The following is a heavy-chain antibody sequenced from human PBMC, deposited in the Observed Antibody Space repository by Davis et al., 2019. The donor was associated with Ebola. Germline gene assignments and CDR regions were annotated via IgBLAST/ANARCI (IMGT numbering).Heavy chain of an antibody. D-gene: IGHD3-3*01. V-gene: IGHV3-66*01. Sequence: GGSLRLSCAASGFTFSSYSMNWVRQAPGKGLEWVSVIYSGGSTYYAGSVKGRFTISRDNSKNTLYLQMNSLGAEDTAIYYCAKVGEYYDFWSGYSPFEYWGQGTLVTVSS. CDR3: AKVGEYYDFWSGYSPFEY. CDR1: GFTFSSYS. CDR2: IYSGGST. J-gene: IGHJ4*02.